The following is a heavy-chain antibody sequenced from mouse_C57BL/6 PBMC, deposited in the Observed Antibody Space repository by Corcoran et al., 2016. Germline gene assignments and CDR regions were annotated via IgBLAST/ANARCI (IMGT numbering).Heavy chain of an antibody. V-gene: IGHV3-6*01. Sequence: DVQLQESGPGLVKPSQSLSLTCSVTGYSITSGYYWNWIRQFPGNKLEWMGYISYDGSNNYNPSLKNRISITRDTSKNQFFLKLNSVTTEDTATYYCASPIYYDYFAWFAYWGQGTLVTVSA. J-gene: IGHJ3*01. D-gene: IGHD2-4*01. CDR1: GYSITSGYY. CDR2: ISYDGSN. CDR3: ASPIYYDYFAWFAY.